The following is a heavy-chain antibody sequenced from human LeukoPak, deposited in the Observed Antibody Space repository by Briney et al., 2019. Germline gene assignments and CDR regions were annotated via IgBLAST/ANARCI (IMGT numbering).Heavy chain of an antibody. D-gene: IGHD6-13*01. CDR2: IIPIFGTA. V-gene: IGHV1-69*13. J-gene: IGHJ4*02. Sequence: GASVKVSCKASGGTFSSYAISWVRQAPGQGLEWMGGIIPIFGTANYAQKFQGRVTITADESTSTAYMELSSLRSEDTAVYYCAGSPYSSSWYPEYWGQGTLVTVSS. CDR3: AGSPYSSSWYPEY. CDR1: GGTFSSYA.